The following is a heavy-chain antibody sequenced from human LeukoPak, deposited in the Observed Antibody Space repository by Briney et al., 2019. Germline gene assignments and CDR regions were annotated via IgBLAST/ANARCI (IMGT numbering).Heavy chain of an antibody. CDR3: ARLNPGIIDY. V-gene: IGHV3-7*01. CDR2: IKQDGSEK. D-gene: IGHD3-10*01. J-gene: IGHJ4*02. CDR1: GFTFNTYG. Sequence: GGSLRLSCAASGFTFNTYGMSWVRQAPGKGLEWVANIKQDGSEKYYVDSVKGRFTISRDNAKNSLYLQMNSLRAEDTAVYYCARLNPGIIDYWGQGTLVTVSS.